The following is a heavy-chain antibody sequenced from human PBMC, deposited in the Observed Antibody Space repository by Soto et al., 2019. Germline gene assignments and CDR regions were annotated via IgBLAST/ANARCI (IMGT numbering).Heavy chain of an antibody. CDR2: ISSSSSTI. CDR1: GFTFSSYS. CDR3: ATLGGDMFRLVTNFDY. J-gene: IGHJ4*02. Sequence: GGSLRLSCAASGFTFSSYSMNWVRQAPGKGLEWVSYISSSSSTIYYADSVKGRFTISRDNAKNSLYLQMNSLRAEDTAVYYCATLGGDMFRLVTNFDYWGQGTLVTVSS. D-gene: IGHD3-10*01. V-gene: IGHV3-48*01.